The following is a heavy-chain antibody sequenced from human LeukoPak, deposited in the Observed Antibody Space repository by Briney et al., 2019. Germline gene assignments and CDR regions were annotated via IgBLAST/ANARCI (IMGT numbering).Heavy chain of an antibody. V-gene: IGHV4-34*01. J-gene: IGHJ4*02. D-gene: IGHD3-22*01. CDR2: INHSGST. CDR1: GGSFSGYY. Sequence: SETLSLTCAVYGGSFSGYYWSWIRQPPGKGLEWIGEINHSGSTNYNPSLKSRVTISVDTSKNQFSLRLSSVTAADTAVYYCARWGFYYDSSGYKTYYFDYWGQGTLVTVSS. CDR3: ARWGFYYDSSGYKTYYFDY.